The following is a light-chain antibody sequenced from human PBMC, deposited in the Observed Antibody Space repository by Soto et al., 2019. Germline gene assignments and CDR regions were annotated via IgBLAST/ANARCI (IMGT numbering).Light chain of an antibody. V-gene: IGKV1-5*03. Sequence: DIPMTQSPSTLSASVGDRVTITCRASQSISTWLAWYQQKPGKAPKLLIYQASSLESGVPSRFSGSGSATEFTLTISSLQPDDFATYYCRHYNSYSETFGQGTKVEIK. J-gene: IGKJ1*01. CDR2: QAS. CDR1: QSISTW. CDR3: RHYNSYSET.